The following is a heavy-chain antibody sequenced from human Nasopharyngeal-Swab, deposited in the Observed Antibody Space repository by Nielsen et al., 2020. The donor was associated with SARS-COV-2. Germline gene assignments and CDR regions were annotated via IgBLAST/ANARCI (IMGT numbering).Heavy chain of an antibody. V-gene: IGHV3-30-3*01. CDR3: ARDRDRSSWYGYFQH. D-gene: IGHD6-13*01. Sequence: GESPKISCAASGFTFSSYAMHWVRQAPGKGLEWVAVISYDGSNKYYADSVKGRFTISRDNSKNTLYLQMNSLRAEDTAVYYCARDRDRSSWYGYFQHWGQGTLVTVSS. CDR1: GFTFSSYA. J-gene: IGHJ1*01. CDR2: ISYDGSNK.